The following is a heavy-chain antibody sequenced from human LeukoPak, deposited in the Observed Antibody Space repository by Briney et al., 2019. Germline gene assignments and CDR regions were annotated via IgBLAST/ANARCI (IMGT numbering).Heavy chain of an antibody. J-gene: IGHJ5*02. V-gene: IGHV3-7*03. CDR3: ARDPGDRAIDRWFDP. Sequence: PGGSLRLSCGASGFTFSSYWMSWVRQAPGKGLEWVANIKEDGSEKCYVDSVKGRFIISRDNAKNSLYLHMNDLRAEDTAVYYCARDPGDRAIDRWFDPWGQGTLVIVSS. CDR2: IKEDGSEK. D-gene: IGHD5-18*01. CDR1: GFTFSSYW.